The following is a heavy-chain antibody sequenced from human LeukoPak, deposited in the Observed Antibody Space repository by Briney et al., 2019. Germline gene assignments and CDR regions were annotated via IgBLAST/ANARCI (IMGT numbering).Heavy chain of an antibody. J-gene: IGHJ4*02. CDR3: ARGRLTTVTAYTYFDY. V-gene: IGHV3-53*01. D-gene: IGHD4-17*01. Sequence: GGSLRLSCTASGFTVSSNYMSWVRQAPGKGLEWVSVIYSGGSTYYADSVKGRLTISRDNSKNTLYLQMNSLRAEDTAVYYCARGRLTTVTAYTYFDYWGQGTLVTVSS. CDR1: GFTVSSNY. CDR2: IYSGGST.